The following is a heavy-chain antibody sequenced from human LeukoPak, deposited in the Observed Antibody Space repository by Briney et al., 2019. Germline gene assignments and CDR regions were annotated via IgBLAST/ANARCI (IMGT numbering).Heavy chain of an antibody. V-gene: IGHV5-51*01. D-gene: IGHD2/OR15-2a*01. J-gene: IGHJ3*02. CDR2: IYPGDSDT. Sequence: GESLKISCKGSGYSFTSYWIGWVRPMPGKGLERMGIIYPGDSDTRYSPSFQGQVTISADKSISTAYLQWSSLKASDTAMYYCARPHSMGMGAFDIWGQGTMVTVSS. CDR3: ARPHSMGMGAFDI. CDR1: GYSFTSYW.